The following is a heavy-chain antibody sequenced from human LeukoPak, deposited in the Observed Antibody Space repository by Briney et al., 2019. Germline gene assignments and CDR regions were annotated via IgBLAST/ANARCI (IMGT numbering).Heavy chain of an antibody. CDR3: ATLIDSGKNCYVFFEY. V-gene: IGHV1-24*01. J-gene: IGHJ4*02. CDR1: GYTLTKLS. Sequence: GASVKVSCKVSGYTLTKLSMHWVRQAPGKGLEWMGGFDPEDAETIYAQKFQGRVTMTEDTSTDTAYMELSSLRSEDTAVYFCATLIDSGKNCYVFFEYWGQGTLVTVSS. D-gene: IGHD1-26*01. CDR2: FDPEDAET.